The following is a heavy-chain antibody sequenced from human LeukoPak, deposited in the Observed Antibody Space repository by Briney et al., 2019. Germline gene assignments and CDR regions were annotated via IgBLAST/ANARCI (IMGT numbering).Heavy chain of an antibody. Sequence: PSETLSLTCTVSGGSISSGSYYWSWIRQPAGKGLEWIGRIYTSGSTNYNPSLKSRVTISVDTSKNQFSLKLSPVTAADTAVYYCARATPRVGATVDWGQGTLVTVSS. J-gene: IGHJ4*02. CDR1: GGSISSGSYY. CDR3: ARATPRVGATVD. CDR2: IYTSGST. V-gene: IGHV4-61*02. D-gene: IGHD1-26*01.